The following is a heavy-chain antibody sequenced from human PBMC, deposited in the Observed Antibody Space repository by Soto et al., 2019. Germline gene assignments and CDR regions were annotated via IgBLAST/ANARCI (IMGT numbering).Heavy chain of an antibody. CDR1: GYTFTSYA. CDR2: INAGNGNT. V-gene: IGHV1-3*01. J-gene: IGHJ4*02. Sequence: QVQLVQSGAEVKKPGASVKVSCKASGYTFTSYAMHWVCQAPGQRLEWMGWINAGNGNTKYSQNFQGRVTITRDTSASTAYMELSSLRSEDTAVYYCARGPGGPDGLGDYLCQGARVTFSS. D-gene: IGHD2-15*01. CDR3: ARGPGGPDGLGDY.